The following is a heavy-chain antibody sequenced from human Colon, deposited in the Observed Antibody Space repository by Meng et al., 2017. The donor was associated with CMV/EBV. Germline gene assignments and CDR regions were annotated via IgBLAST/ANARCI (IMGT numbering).Heavy chain of an antibody. V-gene: IGHV3-7*01. Sequence: GGSLSLSCAASGFTFSSYWMTWVRQAPGRGLEWVASIKQDGSEKNYVDSVKGRFTISRDNAKNSLYLQMNNLRPEDTAVYYCAKPIQGRITIFSDWGQGSLVTVSS. CDR1: GFTFSSYW. CDR2: IKQDGSEK. J-gene: IGHJ4*02. CDR3: AKPIQGRITIFSD. D-gene: IGHD3-9*01.